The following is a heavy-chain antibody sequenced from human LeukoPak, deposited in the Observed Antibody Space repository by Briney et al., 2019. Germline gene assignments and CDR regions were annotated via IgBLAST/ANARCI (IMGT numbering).Heavy chain of an antibody. CDR3: TSEYSSSPAY. CDR2: IYHSGST. Sequence: PSETLSLTCAVSGYSISSGYYWGWIRQPPGKGLEWIGSIYHSGSTYYNPSLKSRVTISVDTSKNQFSLKLSSVTAADTAVYYCTSEYSSSPAYWGQGTLVTVSS. D-gene: IGHD6-6*01. J-gene: IGHJ4*02. V-gene: IGHV4-38-2*01. CDR1: GYSISSGYY.